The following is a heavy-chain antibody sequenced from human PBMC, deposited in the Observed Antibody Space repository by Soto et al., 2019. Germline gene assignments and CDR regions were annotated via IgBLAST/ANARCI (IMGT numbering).Heavy chain of an antibody. J-gene: IGHJ3*02. CDR2: IIPILGIA. Sequence: ASVKVSCKASGGTFSSYTISWVRQAPGQGLEWMGRIIPILGIANYAQKFQGRVTITADKSTSTAYMELSSLRSEDTAVYYFAREVRDWSDLDPGGAFDIWGQGTMVTVSS. D-gene: IGHD3-9*01. V-gene: IGHV1-69*04. CDR3: AREVRDWSDLDPGGAFDI. CDR1: GGTFSSYT.